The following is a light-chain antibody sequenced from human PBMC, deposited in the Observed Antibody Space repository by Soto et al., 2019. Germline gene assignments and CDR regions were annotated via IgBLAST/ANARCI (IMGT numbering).Light chain of an antibody. Sequence: DIQMTQSPSTLSASVGDRVTITCRASQSISSWLAWYQQRPGKAPSLLIYKASTLETGVPSRFSGSGPGTEFTLTISSLQPEDFATYYCQQYNSNSGTFGQGTKVDIK. CDR1: QSISSW. CDR3: QQYNSNSGT. V-gene: IGKV1-5*03. J-gene: IGKJ1*01. CDR2: KAS.